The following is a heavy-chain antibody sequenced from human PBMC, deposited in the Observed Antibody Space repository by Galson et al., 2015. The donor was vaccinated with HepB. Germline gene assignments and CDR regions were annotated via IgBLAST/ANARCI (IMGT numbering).Heavy chain of an antibody. CDR2: ISYDGSNK. D-gene: IGHD3-10*01. V-gene: IGHV3-30-3*01. CDR1: GFTFSSYA. CDR3: ARVWALRTAAFDI. J-gene: IGHJ3*02. Sequence: SLRLSCAASGFTFSSYAMHWVRQAPGKGLEWVAVISYDGSNKYYADSVKGRLTISRDNSKNTLYLQMNSLRAEDTAVYYCARVWALRTAAFDIWGQGTMVTVSS.